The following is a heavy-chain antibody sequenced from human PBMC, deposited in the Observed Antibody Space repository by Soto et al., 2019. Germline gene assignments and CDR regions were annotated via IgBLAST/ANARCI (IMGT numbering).Heavy chain of an antibody. V-gene: IGHV4-30-4*01. D-gene: IGHD6-6*01. J-gene: IGHJ5*02. CDR1: GGSISTYY. CDR3: ARERPDGARLDP. CDR2: IYHSGST. Sequence: SETLSLTCTVSGGSISTYYWSWIRQPPGKGLEWIGYIYHSGSTYYNPSLKSRVTISVDTSKNQFSLKLSSVTAADTAVYYCARERPDGARLDPWGQGTLVTVSS.